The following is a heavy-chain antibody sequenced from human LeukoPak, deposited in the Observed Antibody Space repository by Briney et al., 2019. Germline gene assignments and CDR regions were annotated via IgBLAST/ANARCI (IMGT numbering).Heavy chain of an antibody. D-gene: IGHD3-22*01. J-gene: IGHJ3*02. CDR3: AKDWNSSGYIDAFDI. V-gene: IGHV3-13*01. CDR1: GFTFSRYD. Sequence: GGSLRLSCAASGFTFSRYDMHWVRQATGKSLEWVSAIGTVGDTYYPDSVKGRFTISRDNSKNTLYLQMNSLRAEDTAVYYCAKDWNSSGYIDAFDIWGQGTMVTVSS. CDR2: IGTVGDT.